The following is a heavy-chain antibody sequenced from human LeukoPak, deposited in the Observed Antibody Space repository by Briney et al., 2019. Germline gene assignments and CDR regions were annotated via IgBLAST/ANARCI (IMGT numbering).Heavy chain of an antibody. Sequence: SETLSLTCAVYGGSLSGYSWSWIRQPPGKGLEWIGEINHSGSTNYNPSLKSRVTISADTSKNQFSLKLSAVTAADTAFYYCVRVPGRPADVFDHWGQGTLVTVSS. CDR3: VRVPGRPADVFDH. D-gene: IGHD2-2*01. J-gene: IGHJ4*02. CDR1: GGSLSGYS. V-gene: IGHV4-34*01. CDR2: INHSGST.